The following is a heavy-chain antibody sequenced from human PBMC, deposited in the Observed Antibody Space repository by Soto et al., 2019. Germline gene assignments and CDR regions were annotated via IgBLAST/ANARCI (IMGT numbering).Heavy chain of an antibody. CDR2: INPVDSGT. CDR1: GYRFATSY. D-gene: IGHD4-17*01. Sequence: ASVKVSCKASGYRFATSYMHWGRQAPGQGREWMGIINPVDSGTTYAQKFQGRVTMSRDTSTSTVYLELSSLKSEDTAVYYCARLYSDYGDYQNFDYWGQGTMVTVSS. CDR3: ARLYSDYGDYQNFDY. V-gene: IGHV1-46*01. J-gene: IGHJ4*02.